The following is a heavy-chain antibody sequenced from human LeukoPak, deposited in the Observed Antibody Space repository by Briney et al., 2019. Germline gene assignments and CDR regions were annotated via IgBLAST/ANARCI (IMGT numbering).Heavy chain of an antibody. Sequence: ASVKVSCKTSAYSFTPHAMHWVRQAPGQRLEWMGWINAGNGHTKYSQEFQGRLTITRDTSANIVYMDLSSLRSEDMAVYYCARGRWVATNQAYYFDDWGQGTLVTVSS. J-gene: IGHJ4*02. CDR2: INAGNGHT. CDR3: ARGRWVATNQAYYFDD. CDR1: AYSFTPHA. V-gene: IGHV1-3*03. D-gene: IGHD5-12*01.